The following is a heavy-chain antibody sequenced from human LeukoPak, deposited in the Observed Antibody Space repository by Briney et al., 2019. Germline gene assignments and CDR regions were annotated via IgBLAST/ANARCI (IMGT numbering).Heavy chain of an antibody. CDR2: IRSKANSYAT. CDR3: TTPSRTGDY. Sequence: GGSLKLSCAASGFTFSGSAMHWVRQASGKGLEWVGRIRSKANSYATAYAASVKGRFTISRDDSKNTAYLQMNSLKTEDTAVYYCTTPSRTGDYWGQGTLVTVSS. CDR1: GFTFSGSA. J-gene: IGHJ4*02. D-gene: IGHD3/OR15-3a*01. V-gene: IGHV3-73*01.